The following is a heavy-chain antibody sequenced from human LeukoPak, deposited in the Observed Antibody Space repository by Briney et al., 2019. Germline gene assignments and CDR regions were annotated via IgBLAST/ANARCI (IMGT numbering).Heavy chain of an antibody. CDR1: GGTFSSYA. D-gene: IGHD3-3*01. V-gene: IGHV1-69*06. CDR3: ALRGSSFYDFWSGYNWFDP. Sequence: GASVKVSCKASGGTFSSYAISWVRPAPGQGLEWMGGIIPIFGTANYAQHLEGRVTITPDRSTSPAYMELSSLRSEDTAVYYCALRGSSFYDFWSGYNWFDPWGQGTLVTVSS. CDR2: IIPIFGTA. J-gene: IGHJ5*02.